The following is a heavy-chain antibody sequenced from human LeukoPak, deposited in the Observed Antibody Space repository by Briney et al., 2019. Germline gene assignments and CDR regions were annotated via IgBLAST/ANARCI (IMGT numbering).Heavy chain of an antibody. J-gene: IGHJ4*02. Sequence: SETLSLTCTVSGGSISSYYWSWIRQPPGKGLEWIGYIYYSGSTHYNPSLKSRVTISVDTSKNQFSLKLSSVTAADTAVYYCARGGAAATDYWGQGTLVTVSS. CDR3: ARGGAAATDY. CDR1: GGSISSYY. V-gene: IGHV4-59*01. D-gene: IGHD6-13*01. CDR2: IYYSGST.